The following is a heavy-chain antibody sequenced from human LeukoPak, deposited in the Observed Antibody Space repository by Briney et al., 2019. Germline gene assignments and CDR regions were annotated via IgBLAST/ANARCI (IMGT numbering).Heavy chain of an antibody. J-gene: IGHJ4*02. Sequence: SETLSLTCTVSGGSISSSSYYWGWIRQPPGKGLEWIGSIYYSGSTYYNPSLKSRVTISVDTSKNQFSLKLSSVTAADTAVYYCTRETQWELVDCWGQGTLVTVSS. V-gene: IGHV4-39*07. CDR1: GGSISSSSYY. CDR2: IYYSGST. D-gene: IGHD1-26*01. CDR3: TRETQWELVDC.